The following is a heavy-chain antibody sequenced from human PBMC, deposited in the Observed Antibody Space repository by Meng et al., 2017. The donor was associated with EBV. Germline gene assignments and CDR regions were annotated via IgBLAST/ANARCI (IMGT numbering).Heavy chain of an antibody. V-gene: IGHV1-69*01. D-gene: IGHD3-10*01. CDR2: FLPRLGAP. J-gene: IGHJ4*02. CDR3: ASESGRGYTPDY. Sequence: VQLVPSAAAVQQPGSSLKVSRKTSGGPFRYYAISWVRQAPGQGLEWLGGFLPRLGAPNYAQKFHGRVKITADESTSTHYMDLSSLRSEDTAIYYCASESGRGYTPDYWGQGTLVTVSS. CDR1: GGPFRYYA.